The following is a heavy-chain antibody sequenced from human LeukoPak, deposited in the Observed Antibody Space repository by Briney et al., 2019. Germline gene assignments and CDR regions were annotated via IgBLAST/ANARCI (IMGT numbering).Heavy chain of an antibody. CDR2: ISGYNGNT. J-gene: IGHJ3*02. V-gene: IGHV1-18*01. D-gene: IGHD3-22*01. Sequence: ASVKVSCKPSGYTFTSYGISWVRQAPGQGLEWMGWISGYNGNTKYAQKLQGRVTMTTDTPTSTAYMELRSLRSDDTAVYYCARDSLQIYYDSSGYHLDAFDNWGQGTMVTVSS. CDR1: GYTFTSYG. CDR3: ARDSLQIYYDSSGYHLDAFDN.